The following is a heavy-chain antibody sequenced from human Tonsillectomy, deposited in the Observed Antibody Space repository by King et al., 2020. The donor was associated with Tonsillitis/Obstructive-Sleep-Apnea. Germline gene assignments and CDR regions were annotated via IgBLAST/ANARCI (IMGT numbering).Heavy chain of an antibody. V-gene: IGHV4-34*01. J-gene: IGHJ6*03. CDR1: GGSFSDFY. CDR3: ARYCSSATCYGGYYMDV. Sequence: VQLQQGGARLLKPSETLSLTCAVYGGSFSDFYWSWLRQPPGKGLEWIGEINHSGSTNYNPSLKSRVTISVDTSKNQFSLKLNSVTAADTAVYYCARYCSSATCYGGYYMDVWGKGTTVTVSS. CDR2: INHSGST. D-gene: IGHD2-2*01.